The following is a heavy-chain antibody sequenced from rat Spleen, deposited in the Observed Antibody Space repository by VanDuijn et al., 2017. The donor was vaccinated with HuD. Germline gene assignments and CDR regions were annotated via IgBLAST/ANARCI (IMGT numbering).Heavy chain of an antibody. D-gene: IGHD4-3*01. CDR2: ISYSGSI. CDR3: TTGVY. CDR1: GSSITSNY. V-gene: IGHV3-1*01. Sequence: EVQLQESGPGLVKPSQSLSLTCSVTGSSITSNYWGWIRKLPGDKMEWVGHISYSGSITYNPSLKSRISITRDTSKNQFFLQLNSVTTEDTATYYCTTGVYWGQGVVVTVSS. J-gene: IGHJ2*01.